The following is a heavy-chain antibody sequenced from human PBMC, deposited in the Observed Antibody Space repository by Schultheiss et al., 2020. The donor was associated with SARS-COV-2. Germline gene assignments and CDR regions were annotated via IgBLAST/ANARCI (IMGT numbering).Heavy chain of an antibody. Sequence: SETLSLTCAVSGYSISSGYQWGWIRQSPGKGLEWIGSIYYSGSTNYNPSLKSRVTISIDTSKNQFSLKLTSVTAADTAVYYCAREYNYWGQGVLVTVSS. V-gene: IGHV4-38-2*02. CDR3: AREYNY. CDR1: GYSISSGYQ. J-gene: IGHJ4*02. CDR2: IYYSGST. D-gene: IGHD5-12*01.